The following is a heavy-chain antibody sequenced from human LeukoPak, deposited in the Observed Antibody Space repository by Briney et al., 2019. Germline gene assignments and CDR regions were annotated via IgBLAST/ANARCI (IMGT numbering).Heavy chain of an antibody. CDR3: AKVGYSTFSAFDI. CDR2: ISSSGTIM. CDR1: GLTFSVHE. V-gene: IGHV3-48*03. D-gene: IGHD6-13*01. Sequence: PGGSLRLSCAASGLTFSVHEMNWVRQAPGKGLEWTSYISSSGTIMHYADSVKGRFTISRDNAKNSLYLHMNSLRAEDTAVYYCAKVGYSTFSAFDIWGQGTMVTVPS. J-gene: IGHJ3*02.